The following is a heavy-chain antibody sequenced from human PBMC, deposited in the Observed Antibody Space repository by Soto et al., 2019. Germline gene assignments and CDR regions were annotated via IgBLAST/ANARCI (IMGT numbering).Heavy chain of an antibody. D-gene: IGHD5-12*01. V-gene: IGHV3-74*01. CDR1: GFTFNRHW. Sequence: EVQLVESGGGLVQPGGSLRLSCAASGFTFNRHWMYWVSQAPGKGLEWVSRINSDANTINYADSVQGRFTISRDNAKNTVYLQMNSLRVEDTAMYFCARDLSNGYNCHWGQGTLVTVSS. CDR2: INSDANTI. J-gene: IGHJ4*02. CDR3: ARDLSNGYNCH.